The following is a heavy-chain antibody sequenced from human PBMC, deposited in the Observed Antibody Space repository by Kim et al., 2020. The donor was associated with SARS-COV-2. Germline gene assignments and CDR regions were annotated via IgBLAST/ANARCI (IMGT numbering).Heavy chain of an antibody. CDR1: GFTFDDYA. J-gene: IGHJ4*02. V-gene: IGHV3-43*02. D-gene: IGHD3-3*01. Sequence: GGSLRLSCAASGFTFDDYAMHWVRQAPGKGLEWVSLISGDGGSTYYADSVKGRFTISRDNSKNSLYLQMNSLRTEDTALYYCAKENFEAGYYTRDPYFDYWGQGTLVTVSS. CDR2: ISGDGGST. CDR3: AKENFEAGYYTRDPYFDY.